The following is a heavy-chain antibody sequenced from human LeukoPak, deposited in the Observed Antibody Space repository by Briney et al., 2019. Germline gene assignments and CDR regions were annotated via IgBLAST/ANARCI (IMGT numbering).Heavy chain of an antibody. J-gene: IGHJ4*02. Sequence: ASVKVSCKASGYSFPSYDINWVRQATGQGLEWMGWLNPHSGNTDSAQKFQGRVTMTRDTSISTAYMELSSLRTEDTAVYYCARGGPGYTCSREIDYWGQGTLVTVSS. D-gene: IGHD6-13*01. CDR1: GYSFPSYD. CDR3: ARGGPGYTCSREIDY. CDR2: LNPHSGNT. V-gene: IGHV1-8*01.